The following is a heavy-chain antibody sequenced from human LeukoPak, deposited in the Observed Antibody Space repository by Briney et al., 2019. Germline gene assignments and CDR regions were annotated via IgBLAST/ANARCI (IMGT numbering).Heavy chain of an antibody. J-gene: IGHJ4*02. CDR1: GFTFSSYG. D-gene: IGHD3-10*01. Sequence: PGGSLRLSCAASGFTFSSYGMHWVRQAPGKGLEWVAVISYGGSNKYYADSVKGRFTISRDNSKNTLYLQMNSLRAEDTAVYYCATGSGFDYWGQGTLVTVSS. V-gene: IGHV3-30*03. CDR2: ISYGGSNK. CDR3: ATGSGFDY.